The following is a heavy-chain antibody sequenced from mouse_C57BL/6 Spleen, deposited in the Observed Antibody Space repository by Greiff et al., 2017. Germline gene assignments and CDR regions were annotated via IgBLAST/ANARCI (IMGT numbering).Heavy chain of an antibody. J-gene: IGHJ1*03. CDR2: IDPSDSET. Sequence: QVQLQQPGAELVRPGSSVKLSCKASGYTFTSYWMHWVKQRPIQGLEWIGNIDPSDSETHYNQKFKDKATLTVDKSSSTAYMQLSSLTSEDSAVYYCARSYGSSYPYWYFDVWGTGTTVTVSS. D-gene: IGHD1-1*01. V-gene: IGHV1-52*01. CDR3: ARSYGSSYPYWYFDV. CDR1: GYTFTSYW.